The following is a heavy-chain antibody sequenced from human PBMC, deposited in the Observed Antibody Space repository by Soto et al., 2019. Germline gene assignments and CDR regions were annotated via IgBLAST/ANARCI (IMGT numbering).Heavy chain of an antibody. CDR1: GFTFSDNY. V-gene: IGHV3-11*01. J-gene: IGHJ4*02. CDR3: ARDLGYYESDGYFDS. Sequence: GGSLRLSCAASGFTFSDNYMSWIRQAPGKGLEWVSYISSSGSIIYYADSVKGRFTISRDNAKNSLYLQMNSLRAEDTAVYYCARDLGYYESDGYFDSWGQGALVTVSS. CDR2: ISSSGSII. D-gene: IGHD3-22*01.